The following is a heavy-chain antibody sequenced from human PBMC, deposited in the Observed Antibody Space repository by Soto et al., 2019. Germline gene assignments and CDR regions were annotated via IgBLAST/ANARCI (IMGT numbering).Heavy chain of an antibody. CDR1: GYSFAGYW. CDR3: ARQIYDSDTGPNFQYYFDS. Sequence: PGESLKISCKGSGYSFAGYWITWVRQKPGKGLAWMGRIDPSDSQTYYSPSFRGHVTISVTKSITTVFLQWRSLRASDTAMYYCARQIYDSDTGPNFQYYFDSWGQGTPVTVSS. CDR2: IDPSDSQT. J-gene: IGHJ4*02. V-gene: IGHV5-10-1*01. D-gene: IGHD3-22*01.